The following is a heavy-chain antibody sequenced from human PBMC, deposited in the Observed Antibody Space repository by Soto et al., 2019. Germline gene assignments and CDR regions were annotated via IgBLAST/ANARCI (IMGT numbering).Heavy chain of an antibody. CDR3: ARDGWVWFGELWWSYGMDV. CDR2: IWYDGSNK. J-gene: IGHJ6*02. CDR1: GFTFSSYG. V-gene: IGHV3-33*08. Sequence: PGGSLRLSCAASGFTFSSYGMHWVRQAPGKGLEWVAVIWYDGSNKYYADSVKGRFTISRDNSKNTLYLQMNSLRAEDTAVYYCARDGWVWFGELWWSYGMDVWGQGTTVTVSS. D-gene: IGHD3-10*01.